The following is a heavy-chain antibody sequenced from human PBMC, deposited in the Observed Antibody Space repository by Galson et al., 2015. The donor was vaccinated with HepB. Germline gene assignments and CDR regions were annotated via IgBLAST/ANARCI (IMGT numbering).Heavy chain of an antibody. Sequence: SVKVSCKASGGSFSDYTISWVRQAPGQGLEWMGRIVPLVSATNYAQEFQGRVTFSADESTTTVYMELSSLRFEDTAIYYCARDLDCSGANCPLDYWGQGTLDTVSS. V-gene: IGHV1-69*08. CDR3: ARDLDCSGANCPLDY. CDR1: GGSFSDYT. J-gene: IGHJ4*02. D-gene: IGHD2-15*01. CDR2: IVPLVSAT.